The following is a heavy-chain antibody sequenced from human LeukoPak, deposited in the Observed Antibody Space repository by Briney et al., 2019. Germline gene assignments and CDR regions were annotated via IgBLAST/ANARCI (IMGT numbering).Heavy chain of an antibody. D-gene: IGHD3-10*01. CDR3: ARGRGADAFDI. CDR1: GFTFSSYA. J-gene: IGHJ3*02. Sequence: GGSLRLSCAASGFTFSSYAMSWVRQAPGRGLEWVSAINGSGGSTYYAVSVKGRFTISRDNSKNTLYLQMNSLRAENTAVYYCARGRGADAFDIWGQGTMVTVSS. V-gene: IGHV3-23*01. CDR2: INGSGGST.